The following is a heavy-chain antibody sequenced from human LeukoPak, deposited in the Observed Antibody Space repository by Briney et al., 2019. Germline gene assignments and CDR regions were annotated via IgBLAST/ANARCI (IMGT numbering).Heavy chain of an antibody. D-gene: IGHD5-18*01. CDR1: GFPFRDYY. Sequence: GGSLRLSCAASGFPFRDYYMSWIRQAPGKGLEWVSYISSSCSTIYYADSVKDRFTISRDNAKNSLYLQMNRLRAEDTAVYFFAGDGYSDFGNYYYGMDVWGQGTTVTVSS. CDR2: ISSSCSTI. J-gene: IGHJ6*02. CDR3: AGDGYSDFGNYYYGMDV. V-gene: IGHV3-11*01.